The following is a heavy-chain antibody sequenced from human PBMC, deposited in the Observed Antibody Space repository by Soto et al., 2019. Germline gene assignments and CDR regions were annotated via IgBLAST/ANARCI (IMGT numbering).Heavy chain of an antibody. CDR3: ARPHSSSWPLDAFDI. V-gene: IGHV1-3*01. J-gene: IGHJ3*02. Sequence: ASVKVSCQASGYTFTSYAMHWVRQAPGQRLEWMGWINAGNGNTKYSQKFQGRVTITRDTSASTAYMELSSLRSEDTAVYYCARPHSSSWPLDAFDIWGQGTMVTVSS. D-gene: IGHD6-13*01. CDR2: INAGNGNT. CDR1: GYTFTSYA.